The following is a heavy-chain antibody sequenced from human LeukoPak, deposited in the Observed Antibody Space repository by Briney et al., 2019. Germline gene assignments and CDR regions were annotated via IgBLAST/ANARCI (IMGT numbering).Heavy chain of an antibody. CDR3: ARTFYDTLDSDAFDF. Sequence: ASVKVSCKASGYTFTGYYMHWVRQAPGQGLEWMGWINPDSGGTNNAQKFQGRVTMTRDTSIGTAYMELSRLRSDDTAVYYCARTFYDTLDSDAFDFWGQGTMVIVSS. CDR1: GYTFTGYY. J-gene: IGHJ3*01. CDR2: INPDSGGT. D-gene: IGHD2/OR15-2a*01. V-gene: IGHV1-2*02.